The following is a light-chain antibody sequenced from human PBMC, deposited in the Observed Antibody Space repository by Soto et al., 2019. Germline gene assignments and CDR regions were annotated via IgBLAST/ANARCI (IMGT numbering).Light chain of an antibody. J-gene: IGKJ3*01. CDR2: DAF. V-gene: IGKV1-5*01. CDR1: QNIDKW. CDR3: QQYNNSEGT. Sequence: DIPMTQSPSTLSASVGDRVTITCRASQNIDKWLAWYQQNPLKAPTLLIFDAFTLESGVASGFSGSGSGTEFTLTISYLQPDDFASYYCQQYNNSEGTFGPGTKVDIK.